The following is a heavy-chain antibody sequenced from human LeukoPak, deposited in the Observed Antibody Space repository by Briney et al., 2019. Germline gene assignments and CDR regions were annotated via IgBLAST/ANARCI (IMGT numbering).Heavy chain of an antibody. CDR3: ARVGDADFGAFDI. J-gene: IGHJ3*02. D-gene: IGHD3-3*01. Sequence: PRGSLRLSCAASGFTFSSYGMHWVRQAPGKGLEWVAVNRYDGNNKYYADSVKGRFTISRDNSKNTLYLQMNSLRAEDTAVYYCARVGDADFGAFDIWGQGTMVTVSS. CDR2: NRYDGNNK. CDR1: GFTFSSYG. V-gene: IGHV3-33*01.